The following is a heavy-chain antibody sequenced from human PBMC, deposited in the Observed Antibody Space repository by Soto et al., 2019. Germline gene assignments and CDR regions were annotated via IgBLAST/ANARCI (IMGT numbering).Heavy chain of an antibody. CDR1: GGSISSSSYY. CDR3: ARLPHQDYGYQSYWYFDL. CDR2: IYYSGST. V-gene: IGHV4-39*01. Sequence: QLQLQESGPGLVKPSETLSLTCTVSGGSISSSSYYWGWIRQPPGKGLEWIGSIYYSGSTYYNPSLKSRVTISVDTSKNQFSLKLSSVTAADTAVYYCARLPHQDYGYQSYWYFDLWGRGTLVTVSS. D-gene: IGHD4-17*01. J-gene: IGHJ2*01.